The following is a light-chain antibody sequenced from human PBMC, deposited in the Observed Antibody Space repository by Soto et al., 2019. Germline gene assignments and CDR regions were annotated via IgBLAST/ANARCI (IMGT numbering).Light chain of an antibody. CDR1: QSISSW. Sequence: DIQMTQSPSTLSASVGDRVTITCRASQSISSWLAWYQQKQGKAPKLLIYKESSLESGVPSRFSGSGSGTXXXXXXRRXXXDDFATYYCQQYNSXSTFGQGTKV. CDR3: QQYNSXST. J-gene: IGKJ1*01. CDR2: KES. V-gene: IGKV1-5*03.